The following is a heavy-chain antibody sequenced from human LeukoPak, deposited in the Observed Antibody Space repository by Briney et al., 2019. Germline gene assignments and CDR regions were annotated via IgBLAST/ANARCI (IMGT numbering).Heavy chain of an antibody. CDR3: ARVPYSSGWYDQGYYFDY. CDR1: GFTFSSYW. Sequence: GGSLRLSCAASGFTFSSYWMRWVRQAPGKGLVWVSRINSDGSSTSYADSVKGRFTISRDNAKNTLYLQMNSLRAEDTAVYYCARVPYSSGWYDQGYYFDYWGQGTLVTVSS. D-gene: IGHD6-19*01. V-gene: IGHV3-74*01. CDR2: INSDGSST. J-gene: IGHJ4*02.